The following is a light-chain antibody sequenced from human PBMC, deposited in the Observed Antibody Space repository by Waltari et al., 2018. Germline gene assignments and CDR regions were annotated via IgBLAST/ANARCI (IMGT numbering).Light chain of an antibody. CDR3: CSYAASYNVV. CDR2: DVT. CDR1: SSDVGGYSY. Sequence: QSALTQPRSVSGSPGQSVTISCPGTSSDVGGYSYVSWYQQHPGKAPKLMIYDVTKRPSGVPDRFSGSKSGNTASLTISGLQAEDEADYYCCSYAASYNVVFGGGTKLTVL. V-gene: IGLV2-11*01. J-gene: IGLJ2*01.